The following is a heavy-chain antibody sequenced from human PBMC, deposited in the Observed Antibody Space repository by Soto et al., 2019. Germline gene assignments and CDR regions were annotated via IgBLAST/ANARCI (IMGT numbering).Heavy chain of an antibody. Sequence: SVKVSWKASGGTFSSYTISWVRQAPGQGLEWMGRIIPILGIANYAQKFQGRVTITADKSTSTAYMELSSLRSEDTAVYYCARDRERWLQSHYHYYMDVWGKGTTVTVSS. V-gene: IGHV1-69*04. CDR3: ARDRERWLQSHYHYYMDV. CDR2: IIPILGIA. D-gene: IGHD5-12*01. J-gene: IGHJ6*03. CDR1: GGTFSSYT.